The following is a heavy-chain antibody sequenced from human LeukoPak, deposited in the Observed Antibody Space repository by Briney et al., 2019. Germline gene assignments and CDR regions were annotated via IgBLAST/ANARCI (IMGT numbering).Heavy chain of an antibody. Sequence: PSETLSLTCTVSGGSISSGSYYWNWIRQPAGKGLEWIGRIYTSGSTNYNPSLKSRVTMSVDTSKNQFSLKLSSVTAADTAVYYCARVVGASIDYWGQGTLVTVSS. CDR2: IYTSGST. J-gene: IGHJ4*02. CDR1: GGSISSGSYY. V-gene: IGHV4-61*02. CDR3: ARVVGASIDY. D-gene: IGHD1-26*01.